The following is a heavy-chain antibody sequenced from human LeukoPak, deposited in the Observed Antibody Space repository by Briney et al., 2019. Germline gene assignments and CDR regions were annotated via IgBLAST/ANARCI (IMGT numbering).Heavy chain of an antibody. J-gene: IGHJ4*02. D-gene: IGHD3-16*01. CDR3: AKDAPYDYTWDYFDY. Sequence: GGSXRXXXXXSXXXXXSYAXSWVRQAPGKGLEWVSAISGSGGSTYYADSVKGRFTISRDNSKNTLYLQMNSLRAEDTAVYYCAKDAPYDYTWDYFDYWGQGTLVTVSS. V-gene: IGHV3-23*01. CDR2: ISGSGGST. CDR1: XXXXXSYA.